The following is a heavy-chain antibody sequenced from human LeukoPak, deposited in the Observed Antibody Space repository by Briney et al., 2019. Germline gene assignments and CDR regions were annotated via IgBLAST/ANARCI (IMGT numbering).Heavy chain of an antibody. D-gene: IGHD2/OR15-2a*01. Sequence: ASVKVSCKASGYTFTSYAMHWVRQAPGQRLEWVGWINAGNGNTKYSQKFQGRVTITRDTSASTAYMELSSLRSEDTAVYYCARETGDPTGSSWFDPWGQGTLVTVSS. CDR1: GYTFTSYA. CDR2: INAGNGNT. CDR3: ARETGDPTGSSWFDP. V-gene: IGHV1-3*01. J-gene: IGHJ5*02.